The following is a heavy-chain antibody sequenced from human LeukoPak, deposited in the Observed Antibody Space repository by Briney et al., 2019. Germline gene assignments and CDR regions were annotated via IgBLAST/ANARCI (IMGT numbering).Heavy chain of an antibody. V-gene: IGHV7-4-1*02. J-gene: IGHJ5*02. CDR2: INTNTGNP. Sequence: ASVKVSCKASGYTFTSYAMNWVRQAPGQGLEWMGWINTNTGNPTYAQGFTGRFVFSLDTSVSTAYLQISSLKAEDTAVYYCARRYYDILTGYYVSENWFDPWGQGTLVTVSS. CDR1: GYTFTSYA. D-gene: IGHD3-9*01. CDR3: ARRYYDILTGYYVSENWFDP.